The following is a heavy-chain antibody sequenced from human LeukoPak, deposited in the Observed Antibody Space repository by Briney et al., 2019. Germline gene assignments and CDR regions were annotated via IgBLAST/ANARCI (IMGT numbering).Heavy chain of an antibody. J-gene: IGHJ4*02. Sequence: SETLSLTCTVSGGSISSGSYYWSWIRQPAGKGLEWIGRITYSGATHYNASLKSRVTISVDTSRNQFSLRLSSVTAADTAVHFCARHGGRYNWSPSDWGQGTLVTVSS. CDR2: ITYSGAT. CDR3: ARHGGRYNWSPSD. V-gene: IGHV4-39*01. D-gene: IGHD1-20*01. CDR1: GGSISSGSYY.